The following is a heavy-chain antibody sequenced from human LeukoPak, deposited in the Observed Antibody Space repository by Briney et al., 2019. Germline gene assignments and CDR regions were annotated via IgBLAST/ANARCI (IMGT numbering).Heavy chain of an antibody. D-gene: IGHD2-2*01. CDR2: INHSGST. V-gene: IGHV4-39*07. CDR1: GGSIISSGYY. J-gene: IGHJ4*02. Sequence: SSETLSLTCTVSGGSIISSGYYWSWIRQPPGKGLEWIGEINHSGSTNYNPSLKSRVTISVDTSKNQFSLKLSSVTAADTAVYYCARTVGGYCSSTSCYGDDYRGQGTLVTVSS. CDR3: ARTVGGYCSSTSCYGDDY.